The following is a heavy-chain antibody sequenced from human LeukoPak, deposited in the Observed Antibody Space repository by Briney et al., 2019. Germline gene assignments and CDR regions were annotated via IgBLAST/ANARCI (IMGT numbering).Heavy chain of an antibody. D-gene: IGHD4-17*01. CDR1: GFAFSSYT. CDR2: IRTGGGAT. Sequence: GGSLRLSCAASGFAFSSYTMHWVRQAPGKGLEWVSTIRTGGGATTYADSVKGRFTISRDNSKSTLYLQMYNLRAEDTATYYCTRDPNGDYDGAFDFWGRGTLITVCS. J-gene: IGHJ3*01. CDR3: TRDPNGDYDGAFDF. V-gene: IGHV3-23*01.